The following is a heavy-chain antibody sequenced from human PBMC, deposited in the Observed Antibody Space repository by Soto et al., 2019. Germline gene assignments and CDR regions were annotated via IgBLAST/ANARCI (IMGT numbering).Heavy chain of an antibody. D-gene: IGHD1-1*01. Sequence: SETLPSPALSLVAPSAVVITTAVGSASPQGRAWSGLGTSGDSNPSFRSRVSISMDSSKRQFSLSLHSVTAADTATYCCARLVSAGVNNRHFDIWGQGALVTVSS. CDR1: VAPSAVVITT. CDR3: ARLVSAGVNNRHFDI. CDR2: SG. V-gene: IGHV4-30-4*01. J-gene: IGHJ5*02.